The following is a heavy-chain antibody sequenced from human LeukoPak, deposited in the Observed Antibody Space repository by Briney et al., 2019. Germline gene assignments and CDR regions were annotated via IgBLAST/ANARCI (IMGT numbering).Heavy chain of an antibody. CDR2: ISYSGST. CDR1: GGSISSSSYF. D-gene: IGHD2-15*01. Sequence: SETLSLTCTVSGGSISSSSYFWGWIRQPPGKGLEWIGSISYSGSTYYNPSLKSRVTISVGTSKNQFSLKLNSVTAADTAVYYCARSVNVVVEYYFDYWGQGTLVTVSS. V-gene: IGHV4-39*01. J-gene: IGHJ4*02. CDR3: ARSVNVVVEYYFDY.